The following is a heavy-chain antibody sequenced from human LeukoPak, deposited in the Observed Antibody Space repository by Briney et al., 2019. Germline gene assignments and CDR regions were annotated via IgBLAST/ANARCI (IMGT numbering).Heavy chain of an antibody. CDR3: ARATEQYR. CDR1: GFTFDDYA. V-gene: IGHV3-9*01. D-gene: IGHD1-26*01. CDR2: ISWNSGSI. J-gene: IGHJ4*02. Sequence: PGGSLRLSCAASGFTFDDYAMHWVRQAPGKGLEWVSGISWNSGSIGYADSVKGRFTISRDNAKNSLYLQMNSLRAEDTALYYCARATEQYRWGQGTLVTVSS.